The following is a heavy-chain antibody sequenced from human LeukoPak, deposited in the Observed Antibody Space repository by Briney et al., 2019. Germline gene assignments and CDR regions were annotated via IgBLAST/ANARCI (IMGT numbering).Heavy chain of an antibody. J-gene: IGHJ4*02. D-gene: IGHD3-10*01. CDR2: IIPIFGTA. CDR1: GVTFSSYA. V-gene: IGHV1-69*06. Sequence: SVKVSCKASGVTFSSYAISWVRQAPGQGLEWMGGIIPIFGTANYAQKFQGRVTITADKSTSTAYMELSSLRSEDTAVYYCARDHLTMVRGVIVIMYYFDYWGQGTLVTVSS. CDR3: ARDHLTMVRGVIVIMYYFDY.